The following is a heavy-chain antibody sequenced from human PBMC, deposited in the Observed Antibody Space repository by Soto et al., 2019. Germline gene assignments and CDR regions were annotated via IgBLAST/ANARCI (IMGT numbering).Heavy chain of an antibody. CDR1: GFSLTIHDVG. D-gene: IGHD5-18*01. CDR3: AHRPPKYSTAWLAFDF. CDR2: ISWNDER. Sequence: QITLKEAGPTLVKPTQTLTLTCTFSGFSLTIHDVGVGWIRQPPGKALEWLAFISWNDERRYSPSLKSRLTITKDTSKNQVVLTMTNMDPADTGTYFCAHRPPKYSTAWLAFDFWGQGTMVAVSS. V-gene: IGHV2-5*01. J-gene: IGHJ3*01.